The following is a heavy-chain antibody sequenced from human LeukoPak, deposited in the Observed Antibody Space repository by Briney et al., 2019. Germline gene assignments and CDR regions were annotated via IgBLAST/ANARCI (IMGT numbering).Heavy chain of an antibody. D-gene: IGHD3-10*01. J-gene: IGHJ3*02. CDR1: GYTFTSYD. CDR3: ARRSGSGRNPFHI. V-gene: IGHV1-8*03. CDR2: MNPNSGNT. Sequence: ASVKVSRKASGYTFTSYDINWVRQATGQGLEWMGWMNPNSGNTGYAQKFQGRVTITRSTSISTAYMELSSLRSEDTAVYYCARRSGSGRNPFHIWGQGTMVTVSS.